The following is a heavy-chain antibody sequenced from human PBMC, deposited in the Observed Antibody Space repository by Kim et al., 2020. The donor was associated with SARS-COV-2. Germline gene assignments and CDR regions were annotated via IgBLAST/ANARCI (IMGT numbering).Heavy chain of an antibody. Sequence: SETLSLTCAVYGGSFSGYYWSWIRQPPGKGLEWIGEIYHSGSTNYNPSLKSRVTISVDTSKNQFSLKLSSVTASDTAVYYCARRGSSSSGYRFYYCG. CDR1: GGSFSGYY. V-gene: IGHV4-34*01. CDR2: IYHSGST. J-gene: IGHJ4*01. CDR3: ARRGSSSSGYRFYY. D-gene: IGHD2-2*01.